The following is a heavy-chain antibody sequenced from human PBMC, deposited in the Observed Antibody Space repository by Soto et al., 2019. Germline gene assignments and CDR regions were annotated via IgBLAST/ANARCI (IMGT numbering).Heavy chain of an antibody. CDR2: IIPILGIA. D-gene: IGHD2-15*01. J-gene: IGHJ4*02. CDR3: AREGLGYCSGGSCYSTRRFDY. V-gene: IGHV1-69*04. CDR1: GGTFSSYT. Sequence: GASVKVSCKASGGTFSSYTISWVRQAPGQGLEWMGRIIPILGIANYAQKFQGRVTITADKSTSTAYMELSSLRSEDTAVYYCAREGLGYCSGGSCYSTRRFDYWGQGTLVTVSS.